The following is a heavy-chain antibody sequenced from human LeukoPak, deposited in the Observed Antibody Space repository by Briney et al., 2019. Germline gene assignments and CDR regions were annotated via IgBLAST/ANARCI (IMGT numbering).Heavy chain of an antibody. CDR1: GFTFSSYG. CDR2: ISYDGSNK. V-gene: IGHV3-30*18. D-gene: IGHD5-24*01. CDR3: AKMAQNFDY. J-gene: IGHJ4*02. Sequence: GRSPRLSCAASGFTFSSYGMHWVRQAPGKGLEWVAVISYDGSNKYYADSVKGRLTISRDNSKNTLYLQMNSLRAEDTAVYYCAKMAQNFDYWGQGTLVTVSS.